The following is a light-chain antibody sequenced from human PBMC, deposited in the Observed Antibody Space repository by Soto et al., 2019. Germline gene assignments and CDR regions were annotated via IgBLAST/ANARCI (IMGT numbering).Light chain of an antibody. CDR1: QSVSSY. CDR3: QQCDSTPRT. Sequence: DIQMTQSPSSLSSSVGDRVTITCRASQSVSSYLIWYQQKPGKAPKLLIYDASSLKSGVPSRFSGSGSGTDFTLTISSLQPEDFATYYCQQCDSTPRTFGQGTKLEIK. V-gene: IGKV1-39*01. J-gene: IGKJ2*01. CDR2: DAS.